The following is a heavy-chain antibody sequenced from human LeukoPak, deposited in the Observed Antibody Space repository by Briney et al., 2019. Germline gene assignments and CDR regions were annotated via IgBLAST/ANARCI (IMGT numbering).Heavy chain of an antibody. V-gene: IGHV3-7*03. CDR3: VRGVTMIRGAVVYPFFFDF. Sequence: GESLRLSCAASGFSFGDFFMSWARQAPGKGLEWVANINLDGSEKFHVDSVKGRFTISRDSAKSALYLQMNSLRAADTAMYFCVRGVTMIRGAVVYPFFFDFWGRGTLVTVSS. J-gene: IGHJ4*02. CDR2: INLDGSEK. D-gene: IGHD3-10*01. CDR1: GFSFGDFF.